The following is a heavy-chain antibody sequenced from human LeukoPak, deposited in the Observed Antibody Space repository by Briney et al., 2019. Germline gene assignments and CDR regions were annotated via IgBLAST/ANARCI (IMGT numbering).Heavy chain of an antibody. D-gene: IGHD1-26*01. CDR2: IYTSGST. J-gene: IGHJ4*02. CDR3: RGGSYVGGYDY. V-gene: IGHV4-4*07. CDR1: GGSISSYY. Sequence: SETLSLTCTVSGGSISSYYWSWIRQPAGKGLEWIGRIYTSGSTNYNPSLKSRVTMSVDTSKNQFSLKLSSVTAADTAVYYCRGGSYVGGYDYWGQGTLVTVFS.